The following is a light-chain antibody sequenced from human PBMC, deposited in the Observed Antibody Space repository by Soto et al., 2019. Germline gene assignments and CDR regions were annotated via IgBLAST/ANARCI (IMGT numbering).Light chain of an antibody. CDR3: QQYVSLPST. Sequence: EIVLTQSPSPLSLSPGERATLSCRAGQSVSSRHLAWYQQRHGQAPRLLIYGVSIRATGIPDRFSCSGSGIDFAVTISRLEPEDFAVYYCQQYVSLPSTFGQGTKVDIK. CDR1: QSVSSRH. CDR2: GVS. V-gene: IGKV3-20*01. J-gene: IGKJ1*01.